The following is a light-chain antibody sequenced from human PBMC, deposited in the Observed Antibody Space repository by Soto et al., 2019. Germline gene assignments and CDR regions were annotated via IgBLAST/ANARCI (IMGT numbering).Light chain of an antibody. Sequence: EVVLTQSPATLSLSPGEGATLSCRSSRNVGLSFAWYQQKPGQAPRLLIHTASFRATGVPARFSGSGSNTDLTLTISSLEPEDVAVYYCQERGAWPRATFGGGTKVDIK. CDR3: QERGAWPRAT. J-gene: IGKJ4*01. CDR2: TAS. V-gene: IGKV3-11*01. CDR1: RNVGLS.